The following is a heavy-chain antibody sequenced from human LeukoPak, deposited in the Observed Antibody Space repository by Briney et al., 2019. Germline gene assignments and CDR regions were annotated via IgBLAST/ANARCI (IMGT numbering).Heavy chain of an antibody. CDR2: INSDGSST. CDR3: ATEYSSSWYYFDY. Sequence: GGSLRLSCAASGFTFSSYWMHWVRQAPGKGLVWVSRINSDGSSTSYADSVEGRFTISRDNAKNSLYLQMNSLRDEDTAVYYCATEYSSSWYYFDYWGQGTLVTVST. D-gene: IGHD6-13*01. V-gene: IGHV3-74*01. J-gene: IGHJ4*02. CDR1: GFTFSSYW.